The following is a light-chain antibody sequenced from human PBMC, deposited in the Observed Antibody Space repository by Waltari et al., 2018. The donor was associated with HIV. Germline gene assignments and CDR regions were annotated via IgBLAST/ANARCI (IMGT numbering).Light chain of an antibody. J-gene: IGKJ2*01. CDR2: WTS. CDR3: QHYLATPHT. CDR1: QNVFHSSNNKDY. Sequence: DIVMIQSPDFYSVSLGERATITCDSRQNVFHSSNNKDYFSWYQQRPGQSPKVLIYWTSNRALAVPDRFSGSGSGTDFNLNISGLRTEDVGVYYCQHYLATPHTLGQGTKVEI. V-gene: IGKV4-1*01.